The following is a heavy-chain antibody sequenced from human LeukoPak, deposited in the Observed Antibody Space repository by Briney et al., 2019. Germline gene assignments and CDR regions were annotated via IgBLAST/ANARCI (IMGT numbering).Heavy chain of an antibody. J-gene: IGHJ4*02. CDR1: GFTFSNYW. CDR2: IKQDGSEK. D-gene: IGHD2/OR15-2a*01. CDR3: ATGGSTFGY. Sequence: SGGSLRLSCAASGFTFSNYWMTWVRQAPGKGLEWVANIKQDGSEKYYVDSVKGRFTISRDNAKNSLYLQLNSLRAEDTAVYYCATGGSTFGYWGQGTLVTVSS. V-gene: IGHV3-7*02.